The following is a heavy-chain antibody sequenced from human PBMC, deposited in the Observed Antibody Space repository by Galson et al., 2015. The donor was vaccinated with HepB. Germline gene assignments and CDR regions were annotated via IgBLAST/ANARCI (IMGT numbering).Heavy chain of an antibody. CDR2: IKSKTDGGTT. Sequence: LRLSCAASGFTFSNAWMNWVRQAPGKGLEWVGRIKSKTDGGTTDYAAPVKGRFTISRDDSKNTLYQQMNSLKTEDTAVYYCTTGKSKGIQLWFGTYYYGMDVWGQGTTVTVSS. CDR1: GFTFSNAW. V-gene: IGHV3-15*07. J-gene: IGHJ6*02. CDR3: TTGKSKGIQLWFGTYYYGMDV. D-gene: IGHD5-18*01.